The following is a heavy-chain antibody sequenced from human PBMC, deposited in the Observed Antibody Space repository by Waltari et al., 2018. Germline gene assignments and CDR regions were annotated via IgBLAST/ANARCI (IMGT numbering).Heavy chain of an antibody. CDR1: GFTFSSYA. Sequence: QVQLVESGGGVVQPGRSLRLSCAASGFTFSSYAMHWVRQAPGKGLEWVAVISYDGSNKYYADSVKGRFTISRDNSKNTLYLQMNSLRAEDTAVYYCARDPDAHYHFDYWGQGTLVIVSS. CDR3: ARDPDAHYHFDY. J-gene: IGHJ4*02. CDR2: ISYDGSNK. D-gene: IGHD1-26*01. V-gene: IGHV3-30*01.